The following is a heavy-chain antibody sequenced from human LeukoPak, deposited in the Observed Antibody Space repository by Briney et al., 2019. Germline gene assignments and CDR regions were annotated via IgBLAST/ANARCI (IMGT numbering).Heavy chain of an antibody. CDR3: AKGRWELLTDAFDI. Sequence: GGSLRLSCAASGFTVSSNYMSWVRQAPGKGLEWVSVIYSGGGTYYSDSVKGRFTISRDNFKNTVYLQMNSLRAEDTAVYYCAKGRWELLTDAFDIWGQGTMVTVSS. D-gene: IGHD1-26*01. CDR1: GFTVSSNY. CDR2: IYSGGGT. V-gene: IGHV3-53*01. J-gene: IGHJ3*02.